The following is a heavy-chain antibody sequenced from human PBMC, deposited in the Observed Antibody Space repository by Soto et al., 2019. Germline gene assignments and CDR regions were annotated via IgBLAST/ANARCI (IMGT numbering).Heavy chain of an antibody. CDR2: ISYDGSNK. J-gene: IGHJ6*02. CDR3: AREIEEDCSSTSCYLYYGMDV. Sequence: PGGSLRLSCAASGFTFSSYAMHWVRQAPGKGLEWVAVISYDGSNKYYADSVKGRFTISRDNSKNTLYLQMNSLRAEDTAVYYCAREIEEDCSSTSCYLYYGMDVWGQGTTVTVSS. D-gene: IGHD2-2*01. CDR1: GFTFSSYA. V-gene: IGHV3-30-3*01.